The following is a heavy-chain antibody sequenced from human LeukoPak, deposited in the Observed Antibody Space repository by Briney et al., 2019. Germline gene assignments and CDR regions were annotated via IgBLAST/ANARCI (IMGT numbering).Heavy chain of an antibody. V-gene: IGHV3-48*04. D-gene: IGHD4-17*01. CDR1: GFTFSSYS. J-gene: IGHJ5*02. CDR3: AKDSGTVTTGWFDP. Sequence: PGGSLRLSCAASGFTFSSYSMNWVRQAPGKGLEWVAYISSSSSTIYYADSVKGRFTISRDNAKNSLYLQMNSLRAEDTAVYYCAKDSGTVTTGWFDPWGQGTLVTVSS. CDR2: ISSSSSTI.